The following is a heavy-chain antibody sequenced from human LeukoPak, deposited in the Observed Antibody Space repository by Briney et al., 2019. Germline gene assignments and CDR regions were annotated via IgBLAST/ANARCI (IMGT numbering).Heavy chain of an antibody. D-gene: IGHD2-2*01. CDR2: ISGSGGST. CDR3: AKGGYCSSTSCYESRFDP. V-gene: IGHV3-23*01. J-gene: IGHJ5*02. Sequence: GGSLRLSCAASGFTFSSYAMSWVRQAPGKGLEWVSAISGSGGSTYYADSVKGRFTISRDNSKNTLYLQMNSLRAEDTAVYYCAKGGYCSSTSCYESRFDPWGQGTLVTVSS. CDR1: GFTFSSYA.